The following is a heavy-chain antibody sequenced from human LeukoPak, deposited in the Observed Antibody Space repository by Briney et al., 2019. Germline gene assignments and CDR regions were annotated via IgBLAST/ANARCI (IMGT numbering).Heavy chain of an antibody. J-gene: IGHJ4*02. CDR3: AREPGSYFHFDY. V-gene: IGHV3-23*01. Sequence: GALRLSCAASGFTFSSYAMSWVRQAPGKGLEWVSAISGSGGSTYYADSVKGRFTISRDNSKNTLYLQMNSLRVEDTAVYYCAREPGSYFHFDYWGQGTLVTVSS. CDR2: ISGSGGST. CDR1: GFTFSSYA. D-gene: IGHD2/OR15-2a*01.